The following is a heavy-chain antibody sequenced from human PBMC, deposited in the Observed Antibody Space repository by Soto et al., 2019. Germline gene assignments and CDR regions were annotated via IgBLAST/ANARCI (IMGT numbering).Heavy chain of an antibody. Sequence: SVKVSCKASGNTFTSYDINWVRQATGHGLEWMGWINPNSGNIGYAQKFQGRVTMTRDTAIRTAYMEVSRLRSDDTAVYYCARGRASGSYYPLDYWGQGTLVTVSS. V-gene: IGHV1-8*01. J-gene: IGHJ4*02. CDR2: INPNSGNI. CDR3: ARGRASGSYYPLDY. CDR1: GNTFTSYD. D-gene: IGHD3-10*01.